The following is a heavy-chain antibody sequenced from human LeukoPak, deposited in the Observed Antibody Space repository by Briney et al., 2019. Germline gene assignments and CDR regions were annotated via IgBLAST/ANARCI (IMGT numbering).Heavy chain of an antibody. Sequence: PSETLSLTCTVSGGSISSYYWSWIRQPPGKGLEWVGYIYYSGSTNYNPSLKSRVTISVDTSKNQFSLQLISVAAADTAVYYCAREADSSGWYGDAFDIWGQGTMVTVSS. D-gene: IGHD6-19*01. CDR2: IYYSGST. CDR1: GGSISSYY. J-gene: IGHJ3*02. V-gene: IGHV4-59*01. CDR3: AREADSSGWYGDAFDI.